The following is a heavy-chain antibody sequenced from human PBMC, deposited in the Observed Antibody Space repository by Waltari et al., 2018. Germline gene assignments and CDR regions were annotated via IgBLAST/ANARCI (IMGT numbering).Heavy chain of an antibody. CDR2: LSFDATYK. V-gene: IGHV3-30-3*01. CDR1: GFAFRSYA. CDR3: VRGKIPKDGPDSFYFDS. D-gene: IGHD3-10*01. J-gene: IGHJ4*02. Sequence: QVQLVESGGGVVQPGRSLRLSCAASGFAFRSYAMHWVRQAPGKGLDWVAGLSFDATYKYFADSAKGRFTVSRDNTENMLFLQVDSLRLEDTALYYCVRGKIPKDGPDSFYFDSWGQGTLVTVSS.